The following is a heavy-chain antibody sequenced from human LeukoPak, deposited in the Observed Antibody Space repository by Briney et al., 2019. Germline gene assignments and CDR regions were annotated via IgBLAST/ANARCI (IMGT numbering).Heavy chain of an antibody. CDR3: ARDPRYCSGGSCYYFDY. V-gene: IGHV4-39*07. Sequence: PSETLSLTCTVSGGSISSSSYYWGWIRQPPGKGLEWIGSIYYSGSTYYNPSLKSRVTISVDTSKNQFSLKLSSVAAADTAVYYCARDPRYCSGGSCYYFDYWGQGTLVTVSS. CDR1: GGSISSSSYY. D-gene: IGHD2-15*01. CDR2: IYYSGST. J-gene: IGHJ4*02.